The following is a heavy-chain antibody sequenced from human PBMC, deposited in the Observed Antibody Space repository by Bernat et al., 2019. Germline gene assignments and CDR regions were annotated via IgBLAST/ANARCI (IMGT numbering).Heavy chain of an antibody. CDR2: INHSGST. D-gene: IGHD2-15*01. CDR3: ARVGRKAVVGY. J-gene: IGHJ4*02. Sequence: QVQLQQWGAGLLKPSETLSLTCAVYGGSFSGYYWSWIRQPPGKGLEWIGEINHSGSTNYNPSLKGRVTISVDTSKNQFSLKLGSVTAADTAVYYCARVGRKAVVGYWGQGTLVTVSS. V-gene: IGHV4-34*01. CDR1: GGSFSGYY.